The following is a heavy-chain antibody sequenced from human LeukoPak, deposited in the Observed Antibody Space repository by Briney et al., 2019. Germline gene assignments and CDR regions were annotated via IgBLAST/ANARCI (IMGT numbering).Heavy chain of an antibody. CDR2: IYYSGST. CDR1: GGSISSSGYY. V-gene: IGHV4-31*03. D-gene: IGHD3-22*01. J-gene: IGHJ4*02. Sequence: PSETLSLTCTVSGGSISSSGYYWSWIRQHPGKGLEWIGYIYYSGSTYYNPSLKSRVTISVDTSKNQFSLKLSSVTAADTAVYYCARGTKIVVAFSDEPWAIDYWGQGTLVTVSS. CDR3: ARGTKIVVAFSDEPWAIDY.